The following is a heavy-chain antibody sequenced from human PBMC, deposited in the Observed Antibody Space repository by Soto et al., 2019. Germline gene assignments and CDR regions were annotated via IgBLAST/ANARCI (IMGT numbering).Heavy chain of an antibody. CDR2: IYYSGNT. V-gene: IGHV4-31*03. CDR3: ARDRLMATAGTARHYFGLDV. D-gene: IGHD5-18*01. Sequence: SETLPLTCTVSGGSIRSCGYYWSWVRQNPRKGLEWIGNIYYSGNTYYNPSLKSRLTISVDTSKNQFSLNLSSVTAADTAVYYCARDRLMATAGTARHYFGLDVWGQGTTVTVSS. CDR1: GGSIRSCGYY. J-gene: IGHJ6*02.